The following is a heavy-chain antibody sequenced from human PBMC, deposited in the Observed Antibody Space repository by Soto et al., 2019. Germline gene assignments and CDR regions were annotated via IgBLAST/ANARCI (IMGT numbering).Heavy chain of an antibody. J-gene: IGHJ4*02. D-gene: IGHD6-19*01. V-gene: IGHV3-7*05. CDR2: MNQDGSQK. CDR1: GFTFRNYW. CDR3: ATECWLAY. Sequence: EVQLVESGGGLVQPGGSLRLSCAASGFTFRNYWMSWVRQAPGKGLEWVANMNQDGSQKNYGDSMKGRFTISRDNAKNSLYLQMDSLRAEDTAVYYCATECWLAYWGLGTQVSVSS.